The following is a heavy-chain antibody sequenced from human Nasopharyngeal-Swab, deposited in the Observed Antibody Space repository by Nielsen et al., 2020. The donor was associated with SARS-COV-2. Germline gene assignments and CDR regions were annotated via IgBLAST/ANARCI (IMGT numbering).Heavy chain of an antibody. CDR3: TRLSFPLTTVGAP. D-gene: IGHD4-23*01. Sequence: GESLKISCAASGFTFSTYNMNWVRQAPGKGLEWVSSISSSSTYIYYADSVKGRFTISRDSAQSSLFLQMNSLRAEDTAVYYCTRLSFPLTTVGAPWGQGTLVTVSS. V-gene: IGHV3-21*01. CDR1: GFTFSTYN. J-gene: IGHJ5*02. CDR2: ISSSSTYI.